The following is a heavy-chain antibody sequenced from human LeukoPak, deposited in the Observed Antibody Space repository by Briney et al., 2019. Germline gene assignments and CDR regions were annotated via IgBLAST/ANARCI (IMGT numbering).Heavy chain of an antibody. J-gene: IGHJ4*02. V-gene: IGHV5-51*01. CDR3: ARPLGSPV. Sequence: GESLTISCKGSGYTFNTERIGWVRQMPGKGLEWVGIIYPSDSDTRYSPSFQGQVIISADKSIGTTYLQWSSLKASDTAMYYCARPLGSPVWGQGTLVTVSS. CDR2: IYPSDSDT. CDR1: GYTFNTER.